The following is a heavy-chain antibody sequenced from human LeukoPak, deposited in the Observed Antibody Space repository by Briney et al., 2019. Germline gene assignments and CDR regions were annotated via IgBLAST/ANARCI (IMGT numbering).Heavy chain of an antibody. V-gene: IGHV4-34*01. J-gene: IGHJ4*02. CDR3: ARGPYGSGSPQDY. CDR2: INHSGST. Sequence: SETLSLTCAVYGGSFSGYYWSWIRQPPGKGLEWIGEINHSGSTSYNPSLKSRVTISVDTSKNQFSLKLSSVTAADTAVYYCARGPYGSGSPQDYWGQGTLVTVSS. D-gene: IGHD3-10*01. CDR1: GGSFSGYY.